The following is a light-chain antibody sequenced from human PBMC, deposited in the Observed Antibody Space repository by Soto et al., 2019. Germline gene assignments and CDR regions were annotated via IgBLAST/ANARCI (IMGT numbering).Light chain of an antibody. CDR3: QQTYGTPQT. Sequence: DIQMTQSPSSLSASVGDRVTITCRASQSITSYLNWYQQKPGKAPELLIHAASSLQSGVPSRFSGSGSGTDFTLTISSLQPEDFATYYCQQTYGTPQTFG. J-gene: IGKJ1*01. CDR1: QSITSY. CDR2: AAS. V-gene: IGKV1-39*01.